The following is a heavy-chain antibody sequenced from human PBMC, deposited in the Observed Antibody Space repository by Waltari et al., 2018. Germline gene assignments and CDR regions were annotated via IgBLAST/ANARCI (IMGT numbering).Heavy chain of an antibody. J-gene: IGHJ4*02. CDR2: SSGSGGSI. CDR1: GYTFSSYA. CDR3: AKGNSSGWYNFDY. Sequence: EVELLESGGGLAQPGGSLRLSCAASGYTFSSYAMSWVRQAPGSGREGVAGSSGSGGSIYYADSVKGRFTMARDNSRNVLYLQMNSMTAEDTAVYYCAKGNSSGWYNFDYWGQGTLVTVSS. V-gene: IGHV3-23*01. D-gene: IGHD6-19*01.